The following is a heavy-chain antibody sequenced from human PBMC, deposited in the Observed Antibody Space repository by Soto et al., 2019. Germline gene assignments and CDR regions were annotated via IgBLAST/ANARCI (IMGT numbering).Heavy chain of an antibody. V-gene: IGHV4-39*01. CDR1: GGSISSSSYY. J-gene: IGHJ4*02. D-gene: IGHD6-19*01. CDR3: ATLQGSSSGWSVKPSRRANYFDY. CDR2: IYYSGST. Sequence: QLQLQESGPGLVKPSETLSLTCTVSGGSISSSSYYWGWIRQPPGKGLEWIGSIYYSGSTYYNPSLKSRVTISVDTSKNQFSLKLSSVTAADTAVYYCATLQGSSSGWSVKPSRRANYFDYWGQGTLVTVSS.